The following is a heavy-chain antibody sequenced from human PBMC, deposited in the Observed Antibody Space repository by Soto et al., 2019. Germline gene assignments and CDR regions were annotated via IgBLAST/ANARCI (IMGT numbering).Heavy chain of an antibody. CDR2: ISGSSAYI. Sequence: EVQLVESGGGLVKPGGSLRLSCAASGFTFTSYSMNWVRQAPGKGLEWVSSISGSSAYIYYADSVKGRFTISRDNAKNSLYLQMNILGAEDTAVYYCAGQKDAFHMWGQGTMVTVSS. CDR3: AGQKDAFHM. CDR1: GFTFTSYS. V-gene: IGHV3-21*01. J-gene: IGHJ3*02.